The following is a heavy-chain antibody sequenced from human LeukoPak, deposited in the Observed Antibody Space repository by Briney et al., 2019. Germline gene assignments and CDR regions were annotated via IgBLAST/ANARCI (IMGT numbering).Heavy chain of an antibody. J-gene: IGHJ2*01. Sequence: SVKVSCKASGSTFSSYAISCVRQTPGQGLEWMGGIIRIFGTANYAQKFQGRVTITADESASTDYMELSRLRSEDTAVYYCERGDLVPAPPKRYVDLWGRGTLVSVSS. D-gene: IGHD2-2*01. V-gene: IGHV1-69*19. CDR2: IIRIFGTA. CDR1: GSTFSSYA. CDR3: ERGDLVPAPPKRYVDL.